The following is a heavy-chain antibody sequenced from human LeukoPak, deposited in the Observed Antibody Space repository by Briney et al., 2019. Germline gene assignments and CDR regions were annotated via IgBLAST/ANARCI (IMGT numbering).Heavy chain of an antibody. V-gene: IGHV4-34*01. CDR3: ATYYGSGKDY. CDR1: GGSFSGYY. CDR2: INHSGST. Sequence: SETLSLTCAVYGGSFSGYYWSWIRQPPGKGLEWIGEINHSGSTNYNPSLKSRVTISVDTSKNQFSLKLCSVTAADTAVYYCATYYGSGKDYGGQGTLVTVSS. D-gene: IGHD3-10*01. J-gene: IGHJ4*02.